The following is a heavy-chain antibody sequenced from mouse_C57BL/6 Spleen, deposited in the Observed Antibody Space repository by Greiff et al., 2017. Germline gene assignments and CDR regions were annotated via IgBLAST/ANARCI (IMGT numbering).Heavy chain of an antibody. V-gene: IGHV14-4*01. J-gene: IGHJ4*01. CDR1: GFNIKDDY. D-gene: IGHD2-14*01. Sequence: EVQLQQSGAELVRPGASVKLSCTASGFNIKDDYMHWVKQRPEQGLEWIGWIDPENGDTEYASKFQGKATITADTSSNTAYLQLSSLTSEDTAVYYCTRGGTTGWGQGTSVTVSS. CDR2: IDPENGDT. CDR3: TRGGTTG.